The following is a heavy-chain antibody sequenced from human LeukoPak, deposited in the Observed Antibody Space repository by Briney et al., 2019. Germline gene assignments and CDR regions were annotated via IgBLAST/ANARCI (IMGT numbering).Heavy chain of an antibody. CDR1: GFTVSSNY. J-gene: IGHJ4*02. D-gene: IGHD3-22*01. CDR2: IYSGGST. V-gene: IGHV3-53*01. CDR3: ARSVRASGYYLDY. Sequence: GGSLRLSCAASGFTVSSNYMSWVRQAPGKGLEWVSVIYSGGSTYYADSVKGRFTISRDNSKNTLYLQMNSLRAEDTAVYYCARSVRASGYYLDYWGQGTLVTVSS.